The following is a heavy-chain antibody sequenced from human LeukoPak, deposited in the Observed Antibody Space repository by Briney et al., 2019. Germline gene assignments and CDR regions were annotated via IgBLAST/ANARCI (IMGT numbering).Heavy chain of an antibody. V-gene: IGHV4-31*03. Sequence: PSQTLSLNCTVSGGSISSGDYYWSWIRQDPGKGLELIGYIYYGGNTYYNPSLVSRVSISLDTSKNKSSLKLSSVTAADTATYYCASGGALVSTLAYWGQGILVTVSS. D-gene: IGHD5/OR15-5a*01. CDR2: IYYGGNT. CDR3: ASGGALVSTLAY. J-gene: IGHJ4*02. CDR1: GGSISSGDYY.